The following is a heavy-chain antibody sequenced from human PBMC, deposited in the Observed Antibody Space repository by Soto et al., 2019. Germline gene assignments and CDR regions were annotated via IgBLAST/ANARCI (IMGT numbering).Heavy chain of an antibody. Sequence: ASVKVSCKASGYTFTSYGISWVRQAPGQGLEWMGWISAYNGNTNYAQKLQGRVTMTTDTSTSTAYMELRSLRSDDTAVYYCARDGQWGDTAMVTFGYYYYYGMDVWGQGTRVTVSS. V-gene: IGHV1-18*04. J-gene: IGHJ6*02. CDR3: ARDGQWGDTAMVTFGYYYYYGMDV. CDR2: ISAYNGNT. CDR1: GYTFTSYG. D-gene: IGHD5-18*01.